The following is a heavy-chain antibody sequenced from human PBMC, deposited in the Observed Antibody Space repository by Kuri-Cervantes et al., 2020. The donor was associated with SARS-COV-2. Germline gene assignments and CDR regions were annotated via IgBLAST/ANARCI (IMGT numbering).Heavy chain of an antibody. J-gene: IGHJ4*02. CDR3: ARRGAVAGTVPFFDY. CDR2: INPSGST. Sequence: SETLSLTCAVYGGSFSGYYWSWIRQPPGKGLEWIGEINPSGSTNYNPSLKSRATISVDTSKNQFSLKLSSVTAADTAVYYCARRGAVAGTVPFFDYWGQGTLVTVSS. D-gene: IGHD6-19*01. CDR1: GGSFSGYY. V-gene: IGHV4-34*01.